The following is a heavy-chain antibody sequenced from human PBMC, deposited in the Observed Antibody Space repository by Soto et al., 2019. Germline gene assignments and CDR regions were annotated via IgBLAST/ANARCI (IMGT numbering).Heavy chain of an antibody. CDR2: ISSDGSIT. CDR3: ATAGTVFSWFDP. Sequence: QVQLVASGGGVVQPGKSLRLSCIGSGFTFRNYAVQWVRQAPAKGLEWVAVISSDGSITYFADSMKGRVTISRDTGKNTAYLQMNSLTEKDTGVYYCATAGTVFSWFDPWGQGTLVTVSS. D-gene: IGHD4-17*01. J-gene: IGHJ5*02. CDR1: GFTFRNYA. V-gene: IGHV3-30-3*01.